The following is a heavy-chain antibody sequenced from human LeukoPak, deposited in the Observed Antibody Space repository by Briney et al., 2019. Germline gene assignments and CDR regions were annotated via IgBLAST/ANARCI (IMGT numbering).Heavy chain of an antibody. CDR1: GSSISSYY. D-gene: IGHD5-24*01. Sequence: SETLSLTCTVSGSSISSYYWSWIRQPPGKGLEWIGNIYNSGSTNYNPSLKSRVTISVDTSKNQFSLKLSSVTAADTAVYYCARVDGYNYFDYWGQGTLVTVSS. J-gene: IGHJ4*02. CDR2: IYNSGST. CDR3: ARVDGYNYFDY. V-gene: IGHV4-59*12.